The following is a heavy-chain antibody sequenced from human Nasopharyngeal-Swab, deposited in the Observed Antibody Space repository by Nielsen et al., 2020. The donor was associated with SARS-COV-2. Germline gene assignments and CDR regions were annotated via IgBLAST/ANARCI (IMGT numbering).Heavy chain of an antibody. V-gene: IGHV4-30-4*01. CDR3: ARLGRYYDTLSGYARHFDY. D-gene: IGHD3-9*01. Sequence: WIRQPPGKGLEWIGYIDNSGTTDHNPSLKSRVTISVDTSKNQLSLKVNSVTAADTAVYYCARLGRYYDTLSGYARHFDYWGQGILVTVSS. CDR2: IDNSGTT. J-gene: IGHJ4*02.